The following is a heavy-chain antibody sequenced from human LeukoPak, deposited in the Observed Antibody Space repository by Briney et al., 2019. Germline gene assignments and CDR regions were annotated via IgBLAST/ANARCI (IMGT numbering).Heavy chain of an antibody. V-gene: IGHV3-66*01. Sequence: PGGSLTLSCAASGFTVSGNYMSWVRQAPGKGLECVSVMYNRGSPNYADSVKGRFTISRDSSMNSLYLQMNSLRAEDTAVYYCAGAPYYYHGSEEYALWDYWGQGTLVTVSS. CDR3: AGAPYYYHGSEEYALWDY. J-gene: IGHJ4*02. CDR2: MYNRGSP. D-gene: IGHD3-10*01. CDR1: GFTVSGNY.